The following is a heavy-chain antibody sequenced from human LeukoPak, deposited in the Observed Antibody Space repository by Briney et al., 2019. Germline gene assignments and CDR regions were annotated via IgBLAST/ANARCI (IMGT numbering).Heavy chain of an antibody. D-gene: IGHD4-17*01. V-gene: IGHV4-31*03. J-gene: IGHJ4*02. CDR1: GGSISSGGYY. CDR2: IYYSGST. CDR3: ARALEGDYVYFDY. Sequence: SQTLSLTCTVSGGSISSGGYYWSWIRQHPGKGLEWIGYIYYSGSTYYNPSLKSRVTISVDTSKNQFSLKLSSVTAAGTAVYYCARALEGDYVYFDYWGQGTLVTVSS.